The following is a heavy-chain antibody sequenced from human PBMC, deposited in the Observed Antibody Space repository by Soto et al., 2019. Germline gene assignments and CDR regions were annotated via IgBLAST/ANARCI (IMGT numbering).Heavy chain of an antibody. CDR2: IYHSGST. V-gene: IGHV4-30-2*01. CDR3: ARGQYYDFWSGYNNWFDP. D-gene: IGHD3-3*01. Sequence: QLQLQESGSGLVKPSQTLSLTCAVSGGSISSGGYSWSWIRQPPGKGLEWIGYIYHSGSTYYNPSLKSRVTLSVDRSKNQFSLKLSSVTAADTALYYWARGQYYDFWSGYNNWFDPCGQGTLVTVSA. CDR1: GGSISSGGYS. J-gene: IGHJ5*02.